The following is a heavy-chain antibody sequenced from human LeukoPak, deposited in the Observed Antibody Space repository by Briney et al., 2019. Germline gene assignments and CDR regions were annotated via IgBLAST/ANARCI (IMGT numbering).Heavy chain of an antibody. D-gene: IGHD1-26*01. Sequence: GGSLRLSCAASGFTFSSYSMNWVRQAPGKGLEWVANIRQDGSEKYYVDSVKGRFTISRDKAKNSLYLQMTSLRAEDTAVYYCARTLRPGGYFAYYYGMDVWGQGTTVTVSS. V-gene: IGHV3-7*01. J-gene: IGHJ6*02. CDR3: ARTLRPGGYFAYYYGMDV. CDR1: GFTFSSYS. CDR2: IRQDGSEK.